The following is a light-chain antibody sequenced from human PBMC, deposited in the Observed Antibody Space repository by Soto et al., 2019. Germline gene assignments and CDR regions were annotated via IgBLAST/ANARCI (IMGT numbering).Light chain of an antibody. Sequence: IQMTQAPSNLAASVGDGVTITCRASQSISSWLAWYQQKPGKAPKLLIYKASSLESGVPSRFSGSGSGTEFTLTISSLQPDDFATYYCQQYNSYSCTFGEGTKVDNK. CDR1: QSISSW. CDR3: QQYNSYSCT. J-gene: IGKJ2*02. V-gene: IGKV1-5*03. CDR2: KAS.